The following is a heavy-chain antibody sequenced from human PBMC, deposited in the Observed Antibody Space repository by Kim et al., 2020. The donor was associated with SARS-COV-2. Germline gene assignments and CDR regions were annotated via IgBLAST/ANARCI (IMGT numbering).Heavy chain of an antibody. CDR3: ASFSSSWYGPTYYFDY. CDR2: INHSGST. D-gene: IGHD6-13*01. J-gene: IGHJ4*01. Sequence: SETLSLTCAVYGGSFSGYYWSWIRQPPGKGLEWIGEINHSGSTNYNPSLKSRVTISVDTSKNQFSLKLSSVTAADTAVYYCASFSSSWYGPTYYFDYWG. V-gene: IGHV4-34*01. CDR1: GGSFSGYY.